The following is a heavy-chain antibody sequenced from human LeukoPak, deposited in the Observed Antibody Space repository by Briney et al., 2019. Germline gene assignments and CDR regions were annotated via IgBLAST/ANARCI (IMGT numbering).Heavy chain of an antibody. D-gene: IGHD2-15*01. Sequence: GGSLRLSCAASGFTFDDYGMSWVRQAPGKGLEWVSGINWNGGSTGYADSVKGRFTISRDNAKNSLYLQMNSLRAEDTALYHCARDRVYCSGGSCYPNWFDPWGQGTLATVSS. CDR1: GFTFDDYG. V-gene: IGHV3-20*01. CDR2: INWNGGST. J-gene: IGHJ5*02. CDR3: ARDRVYCSGGSCYPNWFDP.